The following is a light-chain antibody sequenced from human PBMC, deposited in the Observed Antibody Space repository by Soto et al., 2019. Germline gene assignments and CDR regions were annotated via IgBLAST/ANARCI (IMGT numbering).Light chain of an antibody. CDR3: PEYSGYPWT. J-gene: IGKJ1*01. CDR1: QSISSW. V-gene: IGKV1-5*03. Sequence: DIQMTQSPSTLSASVGDRVTITCRASQSISSWLAWYQQKPGKAPKLLIYKASTLQRGVPSRFSGSGSGTEFTLAMSSLQPDDFATYHCPEYSGYPWTFGQGTKVEVK. CDR2: KAS.